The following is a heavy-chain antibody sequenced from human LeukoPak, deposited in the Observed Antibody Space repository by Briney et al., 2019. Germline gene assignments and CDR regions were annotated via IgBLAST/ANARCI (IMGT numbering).Heavy chain of an antibody. CDR3: ARDRIYYGSGSRFDY. Sequence: GGSLRLSCAASGFIFNDYYMCWIRQAPGKGLEWVSYISRSGTTIYYADSVKGRFTISRDNAKNSLFLQMNSLRAEDTAVYYCARDRIYYGSGSRFDYWGQGTLVTVSS. D-gene: IGHD3-10*01. CDR2: ISRSGTTI. CDR1: GFIFNDYY. V-gene: IGHV3-11*04. J-gene: IGHJ4*02.